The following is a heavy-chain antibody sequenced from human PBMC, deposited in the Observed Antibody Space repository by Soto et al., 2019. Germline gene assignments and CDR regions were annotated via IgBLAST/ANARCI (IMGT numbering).Heavy chain of an antibody. CDR2: ISSSSDYI. Sequence: AGGSVRLSCAASGSTFTSYTMNWVRQAPRKGLEWVSSISSSSDYIYYADSMKGRVTISRDNAKNSLFLDMNSLTGEDTAVYYCARARVYATGPLDFWGQGTLVTVSS. CDR1: GSTFTSYT. CDR3: ARARVYATGPLDF. V-gene: IGHV3-21*06. J-gene: IGHJ4*02. D-gene: IGHD6-13*01.